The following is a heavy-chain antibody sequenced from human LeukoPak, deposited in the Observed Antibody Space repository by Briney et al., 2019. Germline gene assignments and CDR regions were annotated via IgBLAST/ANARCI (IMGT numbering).Heavy chain of an antibody. CDR2: INPNSGGT. J-gene: IGHJ6*03. V-gene: IGHV1-2*02. Sequence: ASVKVSCKASGYTFTGYYMHWVRQAPGQGLEWMGWINPNSGGTNYAQKFQGRVTMTRDTSISTAYMELSRLRSDDTAVYYCARTRRGGYYYYYMDVWANGTTVTVSS. D-gene: IGHD3-16*01. CDR3: ARTRRGGYYYYYMDV. CDR1: GYTFTGYY.